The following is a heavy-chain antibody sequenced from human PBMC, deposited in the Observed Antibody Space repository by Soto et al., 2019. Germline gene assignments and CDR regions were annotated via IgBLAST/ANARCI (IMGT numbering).Heavy chain of an antibody. V-gene: IGHV1-46*01. CDR1: GDTFTSYY. D-gene: IGHD3-3*01. J-gene: IGHJ5*02. CDR3: ARSSGGNFGIIIEGSNWFDP. CDR2: INPHGGST. Sequence: SVTGSCQAPGDTFTSYYLNWGRQAPVQGLEWMGVINPHGGSTKYAQKFQGRVTMTRDTSRSTVYMELRSLRSDDTAIYYCARSSGGNFGIIIEGSNWFDPWGQGTLVTVSS.